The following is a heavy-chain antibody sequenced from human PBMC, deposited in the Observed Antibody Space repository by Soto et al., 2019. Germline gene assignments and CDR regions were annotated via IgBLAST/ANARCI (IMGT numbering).Heavy chain of an antibody. J-gene: IGHJ4*02. D-gene: IGHD2-21*01. CDR3: ASHPRSLVVSASDY. Sequence: QVQLVQSGAEVKKPGSSVKVSCKASGGTFSSYAISWVRQAPGQGLEWMGGIIPIFGTANYAQKFQGRVTITADDSTSTAYMELSSLRSEDTAVYYCASHPRSLVVSASDYWGQGTLVTVSS. V-gene: IGHV1-69*12. CDR2: IIPIFGTA. CDR1: GGTFSSYA.